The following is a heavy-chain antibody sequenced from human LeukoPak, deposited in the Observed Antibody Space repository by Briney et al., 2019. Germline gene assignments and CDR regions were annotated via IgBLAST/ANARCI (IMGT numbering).Heavy chain of an antibody. J-gene: IGHJ4*02. Sequence: GGSLRLSCAASGFTFSSYGMHWVRQAPGKGLEWVVVISYDGSNKYYADSVKGRFTISRDNSKNTLYLQMNSLRAEDTAVYYCAKDRYYGSGSYPPSSWGQGTLVTVSS. CDR1: GFTFSSYG. CDR2: ISYDGSNK. V-gene: IGHV3-30*18. CDR3: AKDRYYGSGSYPPSS. D-gene: IGHD3-10*01.